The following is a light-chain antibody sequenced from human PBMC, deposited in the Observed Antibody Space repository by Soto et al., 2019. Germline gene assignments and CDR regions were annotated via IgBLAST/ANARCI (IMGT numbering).Light chain of an antibody. CDR3: QQYGSELT. J-gene: IGKJ3*01. V-gene: IGKV3-20*01. Sequence: EIVLTQSPGTLSLSPGERATLSCRASQSVSSSYLAWYQQKPGQAPRLLIYGASSRATGIPDRFSGSGSGTDFTLTISRLEPEDFAVYYCQQYGSELTFGPGTKVDIK. CDR2: GAS. CDR1: QSVSSSY.